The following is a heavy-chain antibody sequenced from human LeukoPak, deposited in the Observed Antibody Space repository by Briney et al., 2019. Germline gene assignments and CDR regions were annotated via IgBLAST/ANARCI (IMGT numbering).Heavy chain of an antibody. CDR1: GFTFSSYS. CDR3: ATSRKALLLSAFDI. V-gene: IGHV3-21*01. J-gene: IGHJ3*02. Sequence: GGSLRLSCAASGFTFSSYSMNWVRQAPGKGLGWVSSISSSSSYIYYADSVKGRFTISRDNAKNSLYLQMNSLRAEDTAVYYCATSRKALLLSAFDIWGQGTMVTVSS. D-gene: IGHD3-22*01. CDR2: ISSSSSYI.